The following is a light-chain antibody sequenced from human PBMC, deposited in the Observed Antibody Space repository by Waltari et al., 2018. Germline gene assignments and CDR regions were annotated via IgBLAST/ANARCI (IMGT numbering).Light chain of an antibody. CDR1: QSVCRA. V-gene: IGKV3-20*01. CDR3: QKYVRLPAT. Sequence: ELVLTQSPGTLSLSPGETATLSCRASQSVCRALAWYQQKPGQAPRLLIYDASTRATGIPDRFSGSGSGTDFSLTISRLEPEDFAVYYCQKYVRLPATFGQGTKVEIK. J-gene: IGKJ1*01. CDR2: DAS.